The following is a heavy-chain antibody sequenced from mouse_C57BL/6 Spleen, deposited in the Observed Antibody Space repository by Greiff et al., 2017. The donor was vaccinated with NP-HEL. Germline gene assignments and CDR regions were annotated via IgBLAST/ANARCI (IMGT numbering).Heavy chain of an antibody. Sequence: EVMLVESGEGLVKPGGSLKLSCAASGFTFSSYAMSWVRQPPEKRLEWVAYISSGGDYISYADTVKGRFTISRDNARNTLYLQMSSLKSEDTAMYYCTRGDSNYVGGFAYWGQGTLVTVSS. D-gene: IGHD2-5*01. CDR1: GFTFSSYA. V-gene: IGHV5-9-1*02. CDR3: TRGDSNYVGGFAY. CDR2: ISSGGDYI. J-gene: IGHJ3*01.